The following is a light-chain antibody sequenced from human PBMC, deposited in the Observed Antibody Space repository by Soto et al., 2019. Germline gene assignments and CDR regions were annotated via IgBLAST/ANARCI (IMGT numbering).Light chain of an antibody. CDR2: NVS. J-gene: IGLJ1*01. CDR3: SSYTSSNTYV. V-gene: IGLV2-14*03. Sequence: QSALTQPASVSGSPGQSIAISCTGTSGDVGGYNSVSWYQQHPGKAPKLMIYNVSNRPSGVSDRFSGSKSGNTASLTISGLQAEDEADYYCSSYTSSNTYVFGTGTKVTVL. CDR1: SGDVGGYNS.